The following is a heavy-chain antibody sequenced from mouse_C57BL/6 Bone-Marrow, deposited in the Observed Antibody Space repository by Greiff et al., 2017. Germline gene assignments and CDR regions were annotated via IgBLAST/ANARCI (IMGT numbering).Heavy chain of an antibody. D-gene: IGHD4-1*01. J-gene: IGHJ3*01. CDR3: TTWDPFAY. V-gene: IGHV14-4*01. Sequence: EVQLQQSGAELVRPGASVKLSCTASGFTIKDDYMHWVKQRPEQGLEWIGWIDPENGDTEYASKFQGKATITADTSSNTAYLQLSSLTSEDTAVYYCTTWDPFAYGGQGTVVTVSA. CDR2: IDPENGDT. CDR1: GFTIKDDY.